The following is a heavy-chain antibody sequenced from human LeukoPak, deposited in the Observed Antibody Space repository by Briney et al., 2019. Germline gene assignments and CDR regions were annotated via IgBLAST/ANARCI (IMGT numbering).Heavy chain of an antibody. J-gene: IGHJ4*02. CDR1: GFIFSNYA. CDR3: ARSRSIKMMVVVTTYFFEY. Sequence: PGGSLRLPCAASGFIFSNYALHWVRQAPGKGLEWVAVISHDGNSKYYADSVKGRFTISRDNSKNTLYLQMDSLRAEDTAVYYCARSRSIKMMVVVTTYFFEYWGQGTLVTVSS. D-gene: IGHD3-22*01. CDR2: ISHDGNSK. V-gene: IGHV3-30-3*01.